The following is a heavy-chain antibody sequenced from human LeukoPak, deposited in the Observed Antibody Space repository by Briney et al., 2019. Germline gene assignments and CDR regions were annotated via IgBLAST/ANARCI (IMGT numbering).Heavy chain of an antibody. CDR1: GFTFSNAW. D-gene: IGHD1-26*01. J-gene: IGHJ5*02. V-gene: IGHV3-15*01. CDR2: IKSKTDGGTT. CDR3: TTEGGATTWYNWFGP. Sequence: GGSLRLSCAASGFTFSNAWMSWVRQAPGKGLEWVGRIKSKTDGGTTDYAAPVKGRFTISRDDSKNTLYLQMNSLKTEDTAVYYCTTEGGATTWYNWFGPWGQGTLVTVSS.